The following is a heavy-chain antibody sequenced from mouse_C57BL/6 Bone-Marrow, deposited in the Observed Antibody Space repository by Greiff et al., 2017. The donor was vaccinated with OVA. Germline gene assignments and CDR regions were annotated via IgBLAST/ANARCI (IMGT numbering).Heavy chain of an antibody. CDR3: ARDLGYDRYFDV. V-gene: IGHV5-16*01. J-gene: IGHJ1*03. CDR1: GFTFSDYY. D-gene: IGHD2-2*01. CDR2: INYDGSST. Sequence: EVQWVESEGGLVQPGSSMKLSCTASGFTFSDYYMAWVRQVPEKGLEWVANINYDGSSTYYLDSLKSRFIISRDNAKNILYLQMSSLKSEDTATYYCARDLGYDRYFDVWGTGTTVTVSS.